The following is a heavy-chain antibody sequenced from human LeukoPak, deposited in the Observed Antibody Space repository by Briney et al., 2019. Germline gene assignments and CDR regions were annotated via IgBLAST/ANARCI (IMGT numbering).Heavy chain of an antibody. CDR1: GGSISSSSYY. V-gene: IGHV4-39*01. CDR2: YYYRGRT. D-gene: IGHD3-3*01. CDR3: ATHWSLLYYFDY. J-gene: IGHJ4*02. Sequence: SETLSLTCTVSGGSISSSSYYGGWIRRPPGKELGRIGSYYYRGRTYYNPYLKSRVTIAVDTSKNQYSLKLSSVTAADTAVYYCATHWSLLYYFDYWGQGTLVTVSS.